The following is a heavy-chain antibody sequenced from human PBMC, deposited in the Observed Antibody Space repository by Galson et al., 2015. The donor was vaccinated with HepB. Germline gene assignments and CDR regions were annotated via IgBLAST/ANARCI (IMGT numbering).Heavy chain of an antibody. D-gene: IGHD3-3*01. CDR3: ARVKAGGTIFGVVIPPEV. CDR2: ISYDGFTK. J-gene: IGHJ6*04. Sequence: SLRLSRAASGFSFSSFAMHWVRQAPGKGLEWVAVISYDGFTKYYADSVKGRFTISRDNSKNTLYLQMYSLRAEDTAVYYCARVKAGGTIFGVVIPPEVWGKGTTVTVSS. CDR1: GFSFSSFA. V-gene: IGHV3-30-3*01.